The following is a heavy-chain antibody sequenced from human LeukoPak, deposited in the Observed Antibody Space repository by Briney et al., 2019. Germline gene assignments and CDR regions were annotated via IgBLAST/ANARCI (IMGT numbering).Heavy chain of an antibody. CDR1: GFTFSNYG. D-gene: IGHD5-24*01. Sequence: PGGSLRLSCAASGFTFSNYGMHWVRQAPGKGLEWVAVISYDGNNEYYADSVKGRFTISRDNSKNTLYLQVNSLRAEDTAVYYCAKDRDWYYFDYWGQGTLVTVSS. J-gene: IGHJ4*02. CDR2: ISYDGNNE. V-gene: IGHV3-30*18. CDR3: AKDRDWYYFDY.